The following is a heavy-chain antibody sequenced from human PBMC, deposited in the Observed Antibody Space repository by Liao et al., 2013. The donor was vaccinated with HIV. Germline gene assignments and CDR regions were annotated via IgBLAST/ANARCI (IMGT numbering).Heavy chain of an antibody. CDR3: AREAPSSDFWSGYYSPSAVDY. CDR1: GGSINSYY. V-gene: IGHV4-59*01. D-gene: IGHD3-3*01. CDR2: ISYSGST. Sequence: QVQLQESGPGLVKPSETLSLTCTVSGGSINSYYWSWIRQPPGKGLEWIGYISYSGSTNYNPSLKSRVTISVDTSKNQFSLKLSSVTAADTAMYYCAREAPSSDFWSGYYSPSAVDYWGQGTLVTVSS. J-gene: IGHJ4*02.